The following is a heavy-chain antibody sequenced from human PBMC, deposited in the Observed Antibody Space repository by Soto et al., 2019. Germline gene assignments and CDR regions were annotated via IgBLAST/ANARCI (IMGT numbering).Heavy chain of an antibody. Sequence: ASVQVSCKASGYTFTSYAMHWVRQAPGQRLEWMGWINAGNGNTKYSQKFQGRVTITRDTSASTAYMELSSLRSEDTAVYYCARAGIAARYHYYYGMDVWGQGTTVTVSS. CDR2: INAGNGNT. V-gene: IGHV1-3*01. D-gene: IGHD6-6*01. CDR3: ARAGIAARYHYYYGMDV. J-gene: IGHJ6*02. CDR1: GYTFTSYA.